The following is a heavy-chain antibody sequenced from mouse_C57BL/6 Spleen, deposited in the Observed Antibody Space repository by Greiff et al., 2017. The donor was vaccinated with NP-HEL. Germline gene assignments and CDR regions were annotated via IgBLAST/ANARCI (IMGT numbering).Heavy chain of an antibody. D-gene: IGHD1-1*01. CDR1: GYAFSSSW. CDR3: ARSGYYGSSYEFAY. CDR2: IYPGDGDT. V-gene: IGHV1-82*01. J-gene: IGHJ3*01. Sequence: QVQLQQSGPELVKPGASVKISCKASGYAFSSSWMNWVKQRPGKGLEWIGRIYPGDGDTNYNGKFKGKATLTADKSSSTAYMQLSSLTSEDSAVYFCARSGYYGSSYEFAYWGQGTLVTVSA.